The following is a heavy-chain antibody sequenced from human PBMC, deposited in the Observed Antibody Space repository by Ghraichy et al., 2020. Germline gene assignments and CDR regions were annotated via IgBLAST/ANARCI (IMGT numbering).Heavy chain of an antibody. V-gene: IGHV3-64D*06. CDR2: ITSNGGST. CDR1: GFTFSSYS. CDR3: VKRNGYSYDY. D-gene: IGHD5-24*01. J-gene: IGHJ4*02. Sequence: GGSLRLSCSASGFTFSSYSMHWVRQAPGKGLEYVSAITSNGGSTYYADSVKGRFTISRDNSKNTLYLQVSSLRAEDTAVDYCVKRNGYSYDYWGQGTLVTVSS.